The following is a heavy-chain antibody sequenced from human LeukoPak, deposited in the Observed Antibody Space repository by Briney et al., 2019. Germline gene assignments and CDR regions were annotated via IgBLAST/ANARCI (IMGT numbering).Heavy chain of an antibody. J-gene: IGHJ6*02. CDR1: GFTVSSTH. CDR3: ARDLVGPLSGWIQLAYYYGMDV. CDR2: TYTGGNS. Sequence: GGSLRLSCAASGFTVSSTHMVWVRQAPGKGLEWVSVTYTGGNSYYAGSVKGRFIISRDNAKNSLYLQMNSLRAEDTAVYYCARDLVGPLSGWIQLAYYYGMDVWGQGTTVTVSS. V-gene: IGHV3-53*01. D-gene: IGHD5-18*01.